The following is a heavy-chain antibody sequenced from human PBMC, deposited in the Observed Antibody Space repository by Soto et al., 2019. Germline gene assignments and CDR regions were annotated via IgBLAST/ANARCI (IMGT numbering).Heavy chain of an antibody. CDR3: ARADCTGAYCYSWPFNYGVDV. V-gene: IGHV3-33*08. D-gene: IGHD2-15*01. Sequence: QVQLVESGGGVVQPGGSLRLSCTTSGFTFNTYGMHWVRQAPGKGLEWVAIIWYDGSNKYYADSVKGRFTISRDNSKNTLYLQMNSLGAEDTALYYCARADCTGAYCYSWPFNYGVDVWGQGTTATVSS. CDR1: GFTFNTYG. CDR2: IWYDGSNK. J-gene: IGHJ6*02.